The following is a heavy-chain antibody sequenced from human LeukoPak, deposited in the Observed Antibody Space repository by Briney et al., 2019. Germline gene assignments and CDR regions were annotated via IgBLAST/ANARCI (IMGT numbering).Heavy chain of an antibody. CDR1: GFTFSSYS. D-gene: IGHD4-17*01. CDR2: ISSRSSAI. CDR3: ARSPTTVTSHFDY. J-gene: IGHJ4*02. Sequence: GSLRLSCAASGFTFSSYSMNWVRQAPGKGLEWLSYISSRSSAIYYADSVRGRFTISRDDAKNSLYLQMNSLRAEDTAVYYCARSPTTVTSHFDYWGQGTLVTVSS. V-gene: IGHV3-48*01.